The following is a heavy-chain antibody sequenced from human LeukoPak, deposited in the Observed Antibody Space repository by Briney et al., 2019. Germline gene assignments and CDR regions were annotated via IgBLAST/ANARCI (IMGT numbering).Heavy chain of an antibody. CDR1: GGSINSYY. Sequence: SETLSLTCTVSGGSINSYYWSWIRQPPGKGLEWIGYISYSGNTNYNPSLKSRVTISVDTSKNQFSLKLSSVTAADTAVYYCARQGGYIAPLALWGQGTLVTVSS. D-gene: IGHD6-13*01. J-gene: IGHJ4*02. V-gene: IGHV4-59*08. CDR2: ISYSGNT. CDR3: ARQGGYIAPLAL.